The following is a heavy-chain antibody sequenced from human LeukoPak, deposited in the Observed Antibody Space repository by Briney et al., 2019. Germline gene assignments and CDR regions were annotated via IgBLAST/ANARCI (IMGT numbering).Heavy chain of an antibody. CDR2: IYPGDSDT. V-gene: IGHV5-51*01. D-gene: IGHD2-2*01. CDR1: GYIFSTYL. Sequence: GESLKISCKGSGYIFSTYLIGWVRQEPGKGLEWMGIIYPGDSDTRYSPSFQGQVTISADKSISTAYLQWSSLKASDTAMYYCARPGGSVVAPAAVDYWGQGTLVTVSS. CDR3: ARPGGSVVAPAAVDY. J-gene: IGHJ4*02.